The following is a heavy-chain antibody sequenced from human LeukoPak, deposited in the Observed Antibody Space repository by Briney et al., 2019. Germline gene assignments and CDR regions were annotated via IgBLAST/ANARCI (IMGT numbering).Heavy chain of an antibody. CDR2: ISAYNGNT. CDR1: GYTFTSYG. Sequence: ASVKVSCKASGYTFTSYGISWVRQAPGQGLEWMGWISAYNGNTNYAQKLQGRVTMTTDTSTSTAYMELRSLRSDDTAVYYCARDCRPNYYDSSGYYRYYYYGMDVWGQGTTVTVSS. D-gene: IGHD3-22*01. V-gene: IGHV1-18*01. CDR3: ARDCRPNYYDSSGYYRYYYYGMDV. J-gene: IGHJ6*02.